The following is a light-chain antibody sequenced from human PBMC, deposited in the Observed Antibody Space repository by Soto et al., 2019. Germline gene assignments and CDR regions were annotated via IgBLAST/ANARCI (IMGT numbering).Light chain of an antibody. Sequence: EIVLTQSPATLSLSPRARATLSCRASESMSNYLAWYQQKPGQAPRLLIHDASYRATGIPARFSGSGSGTDFTLTISSPEPEDFAVYYCQQRSSWPITFGQGTRLEIK. CDR2: DAS. CDR3: QQRSSWPIT. J-gene: IGKJ5*01. CDR1: ESMSNY. V-gene: IGKV3-11*01.